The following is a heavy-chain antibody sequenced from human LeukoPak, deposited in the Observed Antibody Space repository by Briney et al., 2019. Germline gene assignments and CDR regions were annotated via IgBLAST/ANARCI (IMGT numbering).Heavy chain of an antibody. CDR3: ARGRAWGDYYDSSGYRHFDY. Sequence: PGGSLRLSCAASGFTFSSYSMNWVRQAPGKGLEWVSSISSSSSYIYYADSVKGGFTISTDNAKNSLYLQMNSLRAEDTAVYYCARGRAWGDYYDSSGYRHFDYWGQGTLVTVSS. V-gene: IGHV3-21*01. CDR1: GFTFSSYS. D-gene: IGHD3-22*01. CDR2: ISSSSSYI. J-gene: IGHJ4*02.